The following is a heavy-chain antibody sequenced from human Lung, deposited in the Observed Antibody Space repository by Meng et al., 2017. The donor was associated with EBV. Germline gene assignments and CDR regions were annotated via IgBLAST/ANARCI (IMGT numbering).Heavy chain of an antibody. D-gene: IGHD2-2*01. CDR1: GGSFSGYY. V-gene: IGHV4-34*01. CDR2: INHSGST. J-gene: IGHJ4*02. CDR3: ARGGTSSAPFDY. Sequence: GTRLFKPSETLSRHCAVCGGSFSGYYWNWNRQPPGKGLVWIGEINHSGSTNYNPSLKSQVTISVDTSKNQFSLKLSSVTAADTAVYYCARGGTSSAPFDYWGQGTLVTVSS.